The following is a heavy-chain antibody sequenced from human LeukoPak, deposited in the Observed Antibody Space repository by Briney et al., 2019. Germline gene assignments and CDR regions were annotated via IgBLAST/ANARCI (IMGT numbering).Heavy chain of an antibody. D-gene: IGHD1-26*01. J-gene: IGHJ4*02. CDR2: IIPIFGTA. V-gene: IGHV1-69*13. CDR3: ARVGSYSGSYSAPFDY. Sequence: SVKVSCKASGGTFSSYAISWVRQAPGQGLEWMGGIIPIFGTANYAQKFQGRVTITADESTSTAYMELSSLRSEDTAVYYCARVGSYSGSYSAPFDYWGQGTLVTVSS. CDR1: GGTFSSYA.